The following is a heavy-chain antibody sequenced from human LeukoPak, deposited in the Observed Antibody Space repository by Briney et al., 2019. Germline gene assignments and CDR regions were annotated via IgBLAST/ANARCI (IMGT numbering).Heavy chain of an antibody. V-gene: IGHV3-21*01. CDR1: GFTFSSYS. J-gene: IGHJ3*02. D-gene: IGHD6-19*01. Sequence: PGGSLRLSCAASGFTFSSYSMNWVRQAPGKGLEWVSSISSSSSYIYYADSVKGRFTISRDNAKNSLYLQMNSLRAEDTAVYYCARASYSSTGAFDIWGQGTMVTVSS. CDR2: ISSSSSYI. CDR3: ARASYSSTGAFDI.